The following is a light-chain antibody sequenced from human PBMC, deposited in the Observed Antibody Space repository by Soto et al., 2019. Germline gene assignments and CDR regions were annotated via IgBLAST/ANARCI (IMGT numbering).Light chain of an antibody. CDR1: QSVGTS. CDR3: QKRSNWQIT. Sequence: EIVLTQSPGTLSLSPGERATLSCRASQSVGTSLAWHQQKPGQAPRLLIYDASNRATGIPARFSGSGSRTDFTLTISGLEPEDFAVYYCQKRSNWQITFGQGTRLEIK. J-gene: IGKJ5*01. CDR2: DAS. V-gene: IGKV3-11*01.